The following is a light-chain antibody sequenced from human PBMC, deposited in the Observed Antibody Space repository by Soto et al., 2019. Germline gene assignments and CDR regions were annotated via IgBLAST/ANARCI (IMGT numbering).Light chain of an antibody. CDR1: QSISTS. V-gene: IGKV1-5*01. Sequence: DIQMTQSPSSLSASVGDRVTITCRTSQSISTSLNWYQQKPGKAPNPLIYDASSLKSGVPARFRGSGSGTEFTLTISSLQPDDFATYYCQHYNSYSEAFGQGTKVDIK. CDR2: DAS. J-gene: IGKJ1*01. CDR3: QHYNSYSEA.